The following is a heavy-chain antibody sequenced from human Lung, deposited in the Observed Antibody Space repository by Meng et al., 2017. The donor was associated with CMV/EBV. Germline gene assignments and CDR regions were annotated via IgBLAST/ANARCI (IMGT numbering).Heavy chain of an antibody. CDR2: IKRNTDGGTR. Sequence: LSLTCAASGFTFSNAWMSWVRQAPGKGLEWVGRIKRNTDGGTRDHAAPVRGRFTISRDDSKNTLYLQMNSLTTEDTAVYYCTAAGANYEPDYWGQGTLVTVSS. D-gene: IGHD3-22*01. V-gene: IGHV3-15*01. CDR1: GFTFSNAW. J-gene: IGHJ4*02. CDR3: TAAGANYEPDY.